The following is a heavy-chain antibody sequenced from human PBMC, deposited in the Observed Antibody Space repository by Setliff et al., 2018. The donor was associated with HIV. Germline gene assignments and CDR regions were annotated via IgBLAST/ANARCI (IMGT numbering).Heavy chain of an antibody. D-gene: IGHD6-6*01. V-gene: IGHV1-2*06. J-gene: IGHJ5*02. Sequence: ASVKVSCKASGYTFTNYFMHWVRQAPGQGLEWMGRINPKTGDTKYKQKFQGRVTMTRDASINTAYMELSSLTSDDTAVYYCARDWSMTSRESNWFDPWGQGTLVTVSS. CDR1: GYTFTNYF. CDR3: ARDWSMTSRESNWFDP. CDR2: INPKTGDT.